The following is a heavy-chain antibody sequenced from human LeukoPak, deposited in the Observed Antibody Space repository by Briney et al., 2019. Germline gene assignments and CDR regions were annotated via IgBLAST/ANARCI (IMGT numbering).Heavy chain of an antibody. V-gene: IGHV3-48*01. J-gene: IGHJ4*02. D-gene: IGHD6-19*01. CDR2: ITSSSDTI. Sequence: SGGSLRLSCAASGFTFSSYTMNWVRQAPGKGLECISYITSSSDTIYYADSVEGRFTTSRDNAKKSLYLQMNSLRAEDTAVYYCGSLGSGGWYHVGDGGGGTLVPVSS. CDR3: GSLGSGGWYHVGD. CDR1: GFTFSSYT.